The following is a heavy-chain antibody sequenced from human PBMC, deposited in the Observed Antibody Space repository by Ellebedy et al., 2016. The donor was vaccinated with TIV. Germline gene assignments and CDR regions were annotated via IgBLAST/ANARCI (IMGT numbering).Heavy chain of an antibody. V-gene: IGHV4-59*01. CDR1: GGSTRNYY. D-gene: IGHD2-2*01. Sequence: MPSETLSLTCTVSGGSTRNYYCTWIRQHPGKGLEWIGHMYYSGSSNYTPSLKSRVTMSIDTSKNQFSLKMSSVTAADTAVYYCAASESADSDYWGPGTLVTVSS. CDR3: AASESADSDY. CDR2: MYYSGSS. J-gene: IGHJ4*02.